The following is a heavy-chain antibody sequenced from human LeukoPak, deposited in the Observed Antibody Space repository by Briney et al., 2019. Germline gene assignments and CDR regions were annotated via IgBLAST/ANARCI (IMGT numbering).Heavy chain of an antibody. D-gene: IGHD5-24*01. J-gene: IGHJ4*02. V-gene: IGHV3-23*01. CDR2: ISGTGNSP. Sequence: PGGSLRLSCAASGFTFSTYAMSWVRQAPGKGLEWVSAISGTGNSPYYGDSVKGRFTISRDNSKNTLYLQMNSLRAEDTAVYYCASTGRWLQFPFDYWGQGTLVTVSS. CDR1: GFTFSTYA. CDR3: ASTGRWLQFPFDY.